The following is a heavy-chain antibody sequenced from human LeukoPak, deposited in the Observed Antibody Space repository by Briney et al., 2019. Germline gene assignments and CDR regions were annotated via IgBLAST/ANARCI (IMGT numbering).Heavy chain of an antibody. CDR2: INAYNGNT. CDR1: GYTLTSYI. J-gene: IGHJ6*03. V-gene: IGHV1-18*01. Sequence: GASVKVSCKASGYTLTSYIISWVRQAPGQGLEWMGWINAYNGNTDYAQRVQGRVTMTTDTSTSTAYMELRSLRSDDTAVYYCARDRHIAAAVSYYYMDVWGKGTPVTVSS. D-gene: IGHD6-13*01. CDR3: ARDRHIAAAVSYYYMDV.